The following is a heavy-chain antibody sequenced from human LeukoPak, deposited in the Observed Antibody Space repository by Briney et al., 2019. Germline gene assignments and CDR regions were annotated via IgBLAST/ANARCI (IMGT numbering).Heavy chain of an antibody. J-gene: IGHJ4*02. CDR3: AGGGSVYDILDPIDC. CDR2: MNPNSGNT. Sequence: ASVKVSCKASGYTFTSYDINWVRQATGQGLEWMGWMNPNSGNTGYAQKFQGRVTITRNTSISTAYMELSSLRSEDTAVYYCAGGGSVYDILDPIDCWGQGTLVTVSS. V-gene: IGHV1-8*03. D-gene: IGHD3-9*01. CDR1: GYTFTSYD.